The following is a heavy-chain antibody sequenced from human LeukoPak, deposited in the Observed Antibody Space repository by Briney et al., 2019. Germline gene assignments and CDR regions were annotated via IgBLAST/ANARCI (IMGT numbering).Heavy chain of an antibody. Sequence: HEASVKVSCKASGYTFTGYYMHWVRQAPGQGLEWMGWINPNSGGTNYAQKFQGRVTMTRDTSISTAYMELSRLRSDDTAVYYCARTLWWLRDGFDYWGQGTLVTVSS. CDR2: INPNSGGT. CDR3: ARTLWWLRDGFDY. CDR1: GYTFTGYY. D-gene: IGHD5-12*01. V-gene: IGHV1-2*02. J-gene: IGHJ4*02.